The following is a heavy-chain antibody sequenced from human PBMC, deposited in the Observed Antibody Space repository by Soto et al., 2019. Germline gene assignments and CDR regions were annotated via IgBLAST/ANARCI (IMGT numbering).Heavy chain of an antibody. CDR1: GFTFSVHY. D-gene: IGHD6-19*01. CDR2: LRNKANSYTT. CDR3: ARVYSSAWSGSYLDY. V-gene: IGHV3-72*01. J-gene: IGHJ4*02. Sequence: EVQLVESGGGLVQPGGSLRLSCAASGFTFSVHYMDWVRQAPGKGLEWVGRLRNKANSYTTEYAASVKGRFTISRDDSKNSLYLQLDSLKTEDTAVYYCARVYSSAWSGSYLDYWGQGSLVTVSS.